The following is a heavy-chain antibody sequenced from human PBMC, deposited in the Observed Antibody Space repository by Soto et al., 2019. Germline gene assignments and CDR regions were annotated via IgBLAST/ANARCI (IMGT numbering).Heavy chain of an antibody. CDR3: ARRFDS. J-gene: IGHJ4*02. CDR2: IYYSGST. V-gene: IGHV4-59*01. Sequence: SETLSLTCTVSGGSINNYYWNWIRQPPGKRLEWIGYIYYSGSTNYNPSLKSRVTISVDTSKNQFSLKLSSVTAADTAVYYCARRFDSWGQGTLVTVSS. CDR1: GGSINNYY.